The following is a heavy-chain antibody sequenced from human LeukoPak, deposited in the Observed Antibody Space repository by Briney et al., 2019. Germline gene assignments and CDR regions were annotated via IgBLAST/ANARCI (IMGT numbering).Heavy chain of an antibody. CDR2: IKQDGSVK. CDR1: GFTFSSYW. D-gene: IGHD6-19*01. J-gene: IGHJ5*02. V-gene: IGHV3-7*01. CDR3: ARDPSVSPVFDP. Sequence: GGSLRLSCAASGFTFSSYWMNWVRQAPGKGLEWVANIKQDGSVKNYVDSVKGRFTISRDNAKNSLFLQMNSLRAEDTAVYYCARDPSVSPVFDPWGQGTLVTVSS.